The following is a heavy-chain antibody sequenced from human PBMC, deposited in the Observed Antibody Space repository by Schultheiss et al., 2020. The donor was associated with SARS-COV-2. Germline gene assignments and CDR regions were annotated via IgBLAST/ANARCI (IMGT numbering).Heavy chain of an antibody. V-gene: IGHV3-9*01. CDR1: GFTFNDYA. CDR2: IGWHGAFI. CDR3: ARDWAAISNYYYGMDV. J-gene: IGHJ6*02. Sequence: GGSLRLSCAASGFTFNDYAMHWVRQLPGKGLEWVAGIGWHGAFIAYGDSVKGRVTISRDNAKNSLYLQMNSLRAEDTAVYYCARDWAAISNYYYGMDVWGQGTTVTVSS. D-gene: IGHD2-2*01.